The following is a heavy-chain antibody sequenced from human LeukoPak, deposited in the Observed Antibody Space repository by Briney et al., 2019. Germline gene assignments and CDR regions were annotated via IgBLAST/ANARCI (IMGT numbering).Heavy chain of an antibody. D-gene: IGHD3-3*01. CDR3: AKDSGYYDFWSGFHAFDI. CDR2: ISGSGGST. CDR1: GFTFSSYA. J-gene: IGHJ3*02. Sequence: GGSLRLSCAASGFTFSSYAMSWVRQAPGKGLEWVSAISGSGGSTYYADSVKGRFTISRDNSKNTLYLQMNSLRAEDTAVYYCAKDSGYYDFWSGFHAFDIWGQGTMVTVSS. V-gene: IGHV3-23*01.